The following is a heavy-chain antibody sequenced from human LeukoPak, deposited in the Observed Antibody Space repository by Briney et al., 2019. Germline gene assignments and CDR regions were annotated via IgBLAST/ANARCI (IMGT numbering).Heavy chain of an antibody. CDR2: INPNSGGI. CDR1: GYTFTGYY. CDR3: ARSKGGSSWYAPDY. Sequence: ASVKVSCKASGYTFTGYYMHWVGQAPCQGLEWMGWINPNSGGINYAQKFQGRVTMTRDTSISPAYMELSRLRSDDTAVYYCARSKGGSSWYAPDYWGQGTLVTVSS. J-gene: IGHJ4*02. V-gene: IGHV1-2*02. D-gene: IGHD6-13*01.